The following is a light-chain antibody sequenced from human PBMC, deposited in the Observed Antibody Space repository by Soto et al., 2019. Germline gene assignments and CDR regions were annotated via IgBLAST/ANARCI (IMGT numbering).Light chain of an antibody. CDR3: QQCSNWPRT. CDR1: QSVSTC. J-gene: IGKJ1*01. CDR2: GAS. Sequence: EIVLTQSPATLSLSPGERATLSCRASQSVSTCLGWYQQKPGQAPRLLIYGASNRATGIPARFSGSGSVTDFPLSISSLEPEDFAVYYCQQCSNWPRTFGQGTKVEIK. V-gene: IGKV3-11*01.